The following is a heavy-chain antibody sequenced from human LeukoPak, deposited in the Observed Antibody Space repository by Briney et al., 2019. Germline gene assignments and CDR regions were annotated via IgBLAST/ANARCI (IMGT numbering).Heavy chain of an antibody. CDR2: INSDGSST. Sequence: GGSLRLSCAASGFTVSSNYMSWVRQAPGKGLVWVSRINSDGSSTSYADSVKGRFTISKDNAKNTLYLQMNSLRAEDTAVYYCARGGTYSYEQVGYWGQGTLVTVSS. D-gene: IGHD1-7*01. J-gene: IGHJ4*02. CDR3: ARGGTYSYEQVGY. V-gene: IGHV3-74*01. CDR1: GFTVSSNY.